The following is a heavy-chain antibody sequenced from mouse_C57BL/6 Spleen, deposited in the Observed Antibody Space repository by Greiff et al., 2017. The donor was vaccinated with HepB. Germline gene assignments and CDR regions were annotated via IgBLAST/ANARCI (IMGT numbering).Heavy chain of an antibody. J-gene: IGHJ2*01. Sequence: EVKLMESGPGLVKPSQSLSLTCSVTGYSITSGYYWNWIRQFPGNKLEWMGYISYDGSNNYNPSLKNRISITRDTSKNQFFLKLNSVTTEDTATYYCARDKRVDFDYWGQGTTLTVSS. CDR1: GYSITSGYY. CDR2: ISYDGSN. CDR3: ARDKRVDFDY. V-gene: IGHV3-6*01.